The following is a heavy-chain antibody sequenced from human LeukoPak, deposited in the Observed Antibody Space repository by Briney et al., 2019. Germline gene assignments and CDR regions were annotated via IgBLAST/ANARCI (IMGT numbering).Heavy chain of an antibody. CDR1: GLTFSTSG. V-gene: IGHV3-21*06. CDR2: IGPTGSDR. CDR3: ATETNGRHYDY. J-gene: IGHJ4*02. D-gene: IGHD1-14*01. Sequence: TGGSLRLSCTASGLTFSTSGFNWVRQAPGKGLEWVASIGPTGSDRYHADSIKGRFPISRDNANNFLYLQMNSLRAEDTAVYYCATETNGRHYDYWGQGTLLTVSS.